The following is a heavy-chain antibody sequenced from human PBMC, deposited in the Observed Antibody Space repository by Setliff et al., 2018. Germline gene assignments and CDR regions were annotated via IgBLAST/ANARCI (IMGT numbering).Heavy chain of an antibody. V-gene: IGHV4-61*02. D-gene: IGHD3-10*01. CDR3: AASRAYTGAVEEWFLPKTFDF. J-gene: IGHJ4*02. Sequence: PSETLSLTCTVSGGSISSDDNYWNWIRQPAGKGLEWIGRIYVTESTKYNPSLKSRVTLSIDTSKNQFSLKLSSVTAADAALYYCAASRAYTGAVEEWFLPKTFDFWGQGSPVTVSS. CDR2: IYVTEST. CDR1: GGSISSDDNY.